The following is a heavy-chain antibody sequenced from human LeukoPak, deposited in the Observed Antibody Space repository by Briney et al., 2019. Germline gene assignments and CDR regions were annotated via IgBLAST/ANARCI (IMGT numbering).Heavy chain of an antibody. CDR1: GGSISSGSYY. D-gene: IGHD2-2*01. CDR2: IYTSGST. J-gene: IGHJ4*02. CDR3: ASEYCSSTSCPKKKFDY. Sequence: SQTLSLTCTVSGGSISSGSYYWSWIRQPAGKGLEWIVRIYTSGSTNYNPSLKSRVTISVDTSKNQFSLKLSSVTAADTAVYYCASEYCSSTSCPKKKFDYWGQGTLVTVSS. V-gene: IGHV4-61*02.